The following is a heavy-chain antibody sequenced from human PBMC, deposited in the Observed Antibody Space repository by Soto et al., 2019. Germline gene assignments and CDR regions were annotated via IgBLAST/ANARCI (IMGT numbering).Heavy chain of an antibody. CDR1: GFTFSSYG. V-gene: IGHV3-33*01. CDR3: ARAVGYDYIWGSYRPTPLDY. Sequence: QVQLVESRGGVVQPGRSLRLSCAASGFTFSSYGMHWVRQAPGKGLEWVAVIWYDGSNKYYADSAKGRFTISRDNSKNTLYLQMNSLRAEDTAVYYCARAVGYDYIWGSYRPTPLDYWGQGTLVTVSS. J-gene: IGHJ4*02. CDR2: IWYDGSNK. D-gene: IGHD3-16*02.